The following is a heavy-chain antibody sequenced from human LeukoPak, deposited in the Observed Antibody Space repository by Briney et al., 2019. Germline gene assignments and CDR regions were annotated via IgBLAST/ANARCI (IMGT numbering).Heavy chain of an antibody. V-gene: IGHV3-48*04. CDR2: ITSSGSTV. D-gene: IGHD2-2*01. CDR3: ARVGSSSKYYYYMDV. J-gene: IGHJ6*03. Sequence: GGSLRLSCAASGFTFSSYTMNWVRQAPGKGLEWVSYITSSGSTVYYAGSVKGRFTISRDNAKNSLYLQMQGPTAEDTAVYFCARVGSSSKYYYYMDVWGKGTTVTVSS. CDR1: GFTFSSYT.